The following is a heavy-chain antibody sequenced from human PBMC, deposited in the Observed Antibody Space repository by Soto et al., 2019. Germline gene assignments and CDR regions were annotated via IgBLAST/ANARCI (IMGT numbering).Heavy chain of an antibody. CDR2: IYPGDSDT. CDR1: GYTFTSYW. CDR3: ARPGSIANRRNCWEH. V-gene: IGHV5-51*01. D-gene: IGHD6-6*01. Sequence: PGESLKISCKASGYTFTSYWIAWVRQVPGKGLAWMGIIYPGDSDTRYSPSFQGQVTISADKSISTAYLQWSSLTASDTAIYYCARPGSIANRRNCWEHWGQRTTVIASS. J-gene: IGHJ6*02.